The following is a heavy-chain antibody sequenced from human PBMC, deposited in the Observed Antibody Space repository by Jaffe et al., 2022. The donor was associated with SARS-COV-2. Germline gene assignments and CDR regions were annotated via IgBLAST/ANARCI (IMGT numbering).Heavy chain of an antibody. Sequence: QVQLQESGPGLVKPSQTLSLTCTVSGGSISSGGYYWSWIRQHPGKGLEWIGYIYYSGSTYYNPSLKSRVTISVDTSKNQFSLKLSSVTAADTAVYYCARVHGGDRYDVDTAMVDPWGQGTLVTVSS. J-gene: IGHJ5*02. V-gene: IGHV4-31*03. D-gene: IGHD5-18*01. CDR2: IYYSGST. CDR1: GGSISSGGYY. CDR3: ARVHGGDRYDVDTAMVDP.